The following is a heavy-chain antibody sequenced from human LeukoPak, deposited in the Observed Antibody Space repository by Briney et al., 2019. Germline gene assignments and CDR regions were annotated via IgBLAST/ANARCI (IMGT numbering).Heavy chain of an antibody. Sequence: PGGSLRLSCAASGFTFSTYWMHWVRHAPGKGLVWVSRLSPDGSSSIYADSVKGRFTVSRDKAKNTLYLQMNSLRADDTAVYYCTRSPSLGGSYWGFDYWGQGTLLTVSS. CDR2: LSPDGSSS. CDR3: TRSPSLGGSYWGFDY. D-gene: IGHD1-26*01. CDR1: GFTFSTYW. J-gene: IGHJ4*02. V-gene: IGHV3-74*01.